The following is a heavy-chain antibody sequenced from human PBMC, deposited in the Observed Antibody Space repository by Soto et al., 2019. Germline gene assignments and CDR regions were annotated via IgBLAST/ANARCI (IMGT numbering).Heavy chain of an antibody. CDR1: GFSLNTTAVG. CDR3: AHREGDDYVWGSYQDAFDM. D-gene: IGHD3-16*01. V-gene: IGHV2-5*02. J-gene: IGHJ3*02. CDR2: IYWDGDK. Sequence: QITLKESGPTLVKPTQTLTLTCTFSGFSLNTTAVGVGWIRQPPGKALEWLALIYWDGDKRYSPSLKSRRAITKDNSNNQVVLKMTNMDPVYPATYYCAHREGDDYVWGSYQDAFDMWVRGTMVTVSS.